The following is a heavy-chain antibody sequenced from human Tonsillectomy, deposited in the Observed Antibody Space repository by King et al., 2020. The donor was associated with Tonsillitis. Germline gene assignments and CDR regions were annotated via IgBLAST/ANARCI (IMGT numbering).Heavy chain of an antibody. Sequence: VQLVESGGGVVQPGRSLRLSCAASGFTFSSYAMHWVRQAPGKGLVWVAVISYDGSNKYYADSVKGRFTISRDNSKNTLYLQMNSLRAEDTAVYYCARELTPQGVSYDFWSGPIDYWGQGTLVTVSS. V-gene: IGHV3-30-3*01. J-gene: IGHJ4*02. CDR2: ISYDGSNK. CDR1: GFTFSSYA. CDR3: ARELTPQGVSYDFWSGPIDY. D-gene: IGHD3-3*01.